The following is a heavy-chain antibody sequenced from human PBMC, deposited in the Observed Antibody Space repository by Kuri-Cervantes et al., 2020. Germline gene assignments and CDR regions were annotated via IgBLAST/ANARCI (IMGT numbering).Heavy chain of an antibody. Sequence: SCAVSGGSISSSNWWSWVRQPPGKGLEWIGEIYHSGSTNYNPSLKSLVTISVDTSKNQFSLKLSSVTAADTAVYYCARDTAVAANYYYYGMDVWGQGTTVTVSS. J-gene: IGHJ6*02. CDR3: ARDTAVAANYYYYGMDV. D-gene: IGHD6-19*01. CDR2: IYHSGST. CDR1: GGSISSSNW. V-gene: IGHV4-4*02.